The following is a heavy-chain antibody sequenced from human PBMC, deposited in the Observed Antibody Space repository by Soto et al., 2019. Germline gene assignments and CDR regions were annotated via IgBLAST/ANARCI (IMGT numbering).Heavy chain of an antibody. J-gene: IGHJ4*02. CDR3: AHRLANSSGYFFRFDY. CDR2: IYWDDDK. V-gene: IGHV2-5*02. D-gene: IGHD3-22*01. Sequence: QITLKESGPMLVKPTQTLTLTCTFSGFSLRTSGVGVGWIRQPPGKALEWLGNIYWDDDKRYSPSLKSRLTITKDTSKKQVVLTMTYVDPVDTATYYCAHRLANSSGYFFRFDYWGQGTLVIVSS. CDR1: GFSLRTSGVG.